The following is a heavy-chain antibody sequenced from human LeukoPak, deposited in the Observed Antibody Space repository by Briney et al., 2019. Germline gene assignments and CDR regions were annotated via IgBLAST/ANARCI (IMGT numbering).Heavy chain of an antibody. J-gene: IGHJ4*02. Sequence: ASVKVSCKASGFTFTSTAEQWVRQARGQRLEWIGWILVGSGNTNYAQMFQERVTLTWDVSTSTAYMVLSSLRSEDTAIYYCASDPPYTSSSAWWGQGTLVTVSS. V-gene: IGHV1-58*01. CDR2: ILVGSGNT. CDR1: GFTFTSTA. D-gene: IGHD2-2*01. CDR3: ASDPPYTSSSAW.